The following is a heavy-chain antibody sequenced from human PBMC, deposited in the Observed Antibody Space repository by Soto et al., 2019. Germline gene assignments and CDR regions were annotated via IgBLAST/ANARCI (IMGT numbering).Heavy chain of an antibody. D-gene: IGHD3-10*01. CDR3: ARGSGSYYQYFDY. Sequence: PGGSLRLSCAASGFTFSSYGMHWVRQAPGKGLEWVAVLWYDGSNKYYADSVKGRFTISRDNSKNTLYLQMNSLRAEDTAVYYCARGSGSYYQYFDYWGQGTLVTVSS. CDR1: GFTFSSYG. CDR2: LWYDGSNK. V-gene: IGHV3-33*01. J-gene: IGHJ4*02.